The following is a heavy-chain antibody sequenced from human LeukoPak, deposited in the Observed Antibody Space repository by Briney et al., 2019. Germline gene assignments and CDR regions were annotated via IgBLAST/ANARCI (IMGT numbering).Heavy chain of an antibody. D-gene: IGHD3-16*01. CDR3: AKDGGRGQDYYYYMDV. V-gene: IGHV1-18*01. CDR1: GYIFTDYD. J-gene: IGHJ6*03. Sequence: ASVKVSCKASGYIFTDYDISWVRQAPGQGLEWMGWISAYNGNTNYAQNLQGRVTMTTDTFTSTAYMELRSLRSDDTAVYYCAKDGGRGQDYYYYMDVWGKGTTVTVSS. CDR2: ISAYNGNT.